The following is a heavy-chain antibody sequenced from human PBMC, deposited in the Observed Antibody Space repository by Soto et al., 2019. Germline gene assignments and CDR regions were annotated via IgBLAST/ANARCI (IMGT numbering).Heavy chain of an antibody. Sequence: PGESLKISCQGAGYSFTSYWIGWVRQMPGKGLEWMGIIYPGDSDTRYSPSFQGQVTISADKSISTAYLQWSSLKASDTAMYYCARLRRGPGGVGNWFDPWGQGTLVTVSS. D-gene: IGHD3-16*01. J-gene: IGHJ5*02. CDR1: GYSFTSYW. CDR3: ARLRRGPGGVGNWFDP. V-gene: IGHV5-51*01. CDR2: IYPGDSDT.